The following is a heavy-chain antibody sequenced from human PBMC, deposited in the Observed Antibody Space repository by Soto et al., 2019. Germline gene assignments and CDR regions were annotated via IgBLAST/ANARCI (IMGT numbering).Heavy chain of an antibody. CDR1: GFTFSSYG. CDR3: AKEGRYSSSRGDFDY. Sequence: AGSLRLSCAASGFTFSSYGMSWVRQAPGKGLEWVSGISGSGGSTYYADSVKGRFTISRDNPKNTLYLQMNSLRAEDTAVYYCAKEGRYSSSRGDFDYWGQGTLVTVSS. V-gene: IGHV3-23*01. J-gene: IGHJ4*02. CDR2: ISGSGGST. D-gene: IGHD6-13*01.